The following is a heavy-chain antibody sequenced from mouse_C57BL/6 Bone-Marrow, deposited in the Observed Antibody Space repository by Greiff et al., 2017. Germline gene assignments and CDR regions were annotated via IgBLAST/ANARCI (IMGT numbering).Heavy chain of an antibody. V-gene: IGHV1-9*01. CDR2: ILPGSGST. Sequence: VQRVEPGAELMKPGASVKLSCKATGYTFTGYWIEWVKQRPGHGLEWIGEILPGSGSTNYNEKFKGKATFTADTSSNTAYMQLSSLTTEDSAIYYCARGGDLYGNYEFAYWGQGTLVTVSA. J-gene: IGHJ3*01. D-gene: IGHD2-1*01. CDR3: ARGGDLYGNYEFAY. CDR1: GYTFTGYW.